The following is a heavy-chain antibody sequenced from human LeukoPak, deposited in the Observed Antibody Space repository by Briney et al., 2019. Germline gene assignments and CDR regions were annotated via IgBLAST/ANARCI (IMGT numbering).Heavy chain of an antibody. V-gene: IGHV1-69*04. D-gene: IGHD3-10*01. CDR1: GGTFSSYA. CDR2: IIPILGIA. J-gene: IGHJ6*02. Sequence: SVKVSCKASGGTFSSYAISWVRQAPGQGLEWMGRIIPILGIANYAQKFQGRVAITADKSTSTAYMELSSLRSEDTAVYYCARGLMELLLSDYYYYGMDVWGQGTTVTVSS. CDR3: ARGLMELLLSDYYYYGMDV.